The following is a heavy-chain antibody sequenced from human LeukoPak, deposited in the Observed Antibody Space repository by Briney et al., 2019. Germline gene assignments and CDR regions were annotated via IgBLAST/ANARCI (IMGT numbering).Heavy chain of an antibody. V-gene: IGHV3-23*01. CDR3: AKDGGQGADY. CDR2: ISISGQTT. D-gene: IGHD3-16*01. Sequence: GGSLSLSCTASRFTLNQYFMSWIRQAPGKGLEWVSHISISGQTTYYADSVQGRFTISRDNSKNTLYLQMNSLRAEDMAVYYCAKDGGQGADYWGQGTLVTVSS. J-gene: IGHJ4*02. CDR1: RFTLNQYF.